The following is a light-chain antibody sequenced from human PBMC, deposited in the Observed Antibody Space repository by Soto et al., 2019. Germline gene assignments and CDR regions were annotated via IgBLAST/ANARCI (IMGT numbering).Light chain of an antibody. V-gene: IGKV1-27*01. Sequence: IQLTQSLFSLSASVVDRVTLTCLASQGINNYLAWYQQKPGKVPVLLIYSASTLKAGIPSRFSGSGAGTDFTLTISSLQPEDFATYYCQKYDSAPRTFGQGTKVDIK. CDR3: QKYDSAPRT. CDR2: SAS. J-gene: IGKJ1*01. CDR1: QGINNY.